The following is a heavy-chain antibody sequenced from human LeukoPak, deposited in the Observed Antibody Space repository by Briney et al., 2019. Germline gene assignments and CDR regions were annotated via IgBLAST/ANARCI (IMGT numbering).Heavy chain of an antibody. CDR3: ARVTTGGYYNC. V-gene: IGHV4-61*02. Sequence: SETLSLTCSVSGDSISSGNYYWTWLRQPAGKGLEWIGRIYSTGSTNYIPSLKSRVTISVDTSKNQYSLRLSSVTAADTAVYYCARVTTGGYYNCWGQGTLVTVS. CDR2: IYSTGST. D-gene: IGHD3-22*01. CDR1: GDSISSGNYY. J-gene: IGHJ4*02.